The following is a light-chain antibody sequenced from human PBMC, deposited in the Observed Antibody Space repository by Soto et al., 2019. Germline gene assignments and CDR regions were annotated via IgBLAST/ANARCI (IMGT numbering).Light chain of an antibody. CDR1: SSDVGFYNY. V-gene: IGLV2-14*01. CDR3: SSNTRSSTLI. Sequence: QSALTQPASASRSPGQSITISCSGTSSDVGFYNYVSWYQQHPGKAPKLMIYDVTNRPSGVSNRFSGSKSGYTASLTISGLQAEDEADYFCSSNTRSSTLIFGTGTKLTIL. CDR2: DVT. J-gene: IGLJ1*01.